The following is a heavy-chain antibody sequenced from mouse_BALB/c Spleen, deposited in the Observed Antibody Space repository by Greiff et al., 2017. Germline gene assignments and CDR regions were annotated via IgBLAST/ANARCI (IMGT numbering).Heavy chain of an antibody. CDR2: IYPGDGDT. Sequence: QVQLKQSGAELARPGASVKLSCKASGYTFTSYWMQWVKQRPGQGLEWIGAIYPGDGDTRYTQKFKGKATLTADKSSSTAYMQLSSLASEDSAVYYCARLTAMDYWGQGTSVTVSS. V-gene: IGHV1-87*01. CDR3: ARLTAMDY. CDR1: GYTFTSYW. J-gene: IGHJ4*01. D-gene: IGHD2-4*01.